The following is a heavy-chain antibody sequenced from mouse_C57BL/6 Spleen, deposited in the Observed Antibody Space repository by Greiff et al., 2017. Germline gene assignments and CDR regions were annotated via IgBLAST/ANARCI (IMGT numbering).Heavy chain of an antibody. CDR3: ARRGLLLFDY. J-gene: IGHJ2*01. CDR1: GYTFTSYW. V-gene: IGHV1-61*01. D-gene: IGHD1-1*01. CDR2: IYPSDSET. Sequence: QVQLQQPGAELVRPGSSVKLSCKASGYTFTSYWMDWVKQRPGQGLEWIGNIYPSDSETHYNQKFKDKATLTVDKSSSTAYMQLSSLTSEDSAVYYCARRGLLLFDYWGQGTTLTVSS.